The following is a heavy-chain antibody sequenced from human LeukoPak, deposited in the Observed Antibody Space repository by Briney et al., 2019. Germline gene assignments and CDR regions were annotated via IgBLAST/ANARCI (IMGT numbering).Heavy chain of an antibody. J-gene: IGHJ6*04. D-gene: IGHD3-10*02. V-gene: IGHV3-48*03. Sequence: GGSLRLSCAASGFTFSSYEMNWVRQAPAKGLEWVSYISSSGSTIYYADSVEGRFTISRDNAKNSLYLQMNSLRAEDTAVCYCAELGITMIGGVWGKGTTVTISS. CDR2: ISSSGSTI. CDR1: GFTFSSYE. CDR3: AELGITMIGGV.